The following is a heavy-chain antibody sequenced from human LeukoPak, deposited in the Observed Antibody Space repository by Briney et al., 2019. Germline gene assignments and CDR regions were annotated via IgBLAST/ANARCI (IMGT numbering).Heavy chain of an antibody. V-gene: IGHV1-46*01. CDR3: ARDTKFSIAAAGTPGGCHDY. CDR2: INPSGGST. D-gene: IGHD6-13*01. J-gene: IGHJ4*02. CDR1: GYTFTSYA. Sequence: GASVKVSCKASGYTFTSYAMNWVRQAPGQGLEWMGLINPSGGSTNYAQKLQGRVTMTTDTSTSTVYMELRSLRSDDTAVYYCARDTKFSIAAAGTPGGCHDYWGQGTLVTVSS.